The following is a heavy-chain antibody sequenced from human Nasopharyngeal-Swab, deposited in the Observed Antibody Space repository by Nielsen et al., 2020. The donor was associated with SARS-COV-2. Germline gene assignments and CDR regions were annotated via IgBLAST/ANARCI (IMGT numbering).Heavy chain of an antibody. CDR3: ARGFIQLLHPYYYYYMDV. Sequence: SVKVSCKASGGTFSSYAISWVRQAPGQGLEWMGGIIPIFGTANYALKFQGRVTITADESTSTAYMELSSLRSEDTAVYYCARGFIQLLHPYYYYYMDVWGKGTTVTVSS. D-gene: IGHD2-2*01. CDR1: GGTFSSYA. J-gene: IGHJ6*03. CDR2: IIPIFGTA. V-gene: IGHV1-69*13.